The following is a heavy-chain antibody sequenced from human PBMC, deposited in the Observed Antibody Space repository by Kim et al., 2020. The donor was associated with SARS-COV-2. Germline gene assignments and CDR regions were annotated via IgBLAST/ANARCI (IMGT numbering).Heavy chain of an antibody. D-gene: IGHD2-2*02. V-gene: IGHV3-21*01. CDR1: GFTFSSYS. Sequence: GGSLRLSCAASGFTFSSYSMNWVRQAPGKGLEWVSSISSSSSYIYYADSVKGRFTISRDNAKNSLYLQMNSLRAEDTAVYYCASPGPYCSSTSGYSYYYYGMDVWGQGTTVTVSS. CDR3: ASPGPYCSSTSGYSYYYYGMDV. CDR2: ISSSSSYI. J-gene: IGHJ6*02.